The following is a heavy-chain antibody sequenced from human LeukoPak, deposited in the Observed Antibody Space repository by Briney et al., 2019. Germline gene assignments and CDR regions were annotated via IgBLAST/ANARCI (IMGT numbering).Heavy chain of an antibody. CDR2: INPNSGNT. V-gene: IGHV1-8*01. J-gene: IGHJ5*02. CDR1: GYTFTSYD. D-gene: IGHD6-13*01. CDR3: ARGMYSSSWYNWFDP. Sequence: ASVKVSCKASGYTFTSYDINWVRQATGQGLEWMGWINPNSGNTGYAQKFQGRVTMTRNTSISTAYMELSSLRSEDTAVYYCARGMYSSSWYNWFDPWGQGTLVTVSS.